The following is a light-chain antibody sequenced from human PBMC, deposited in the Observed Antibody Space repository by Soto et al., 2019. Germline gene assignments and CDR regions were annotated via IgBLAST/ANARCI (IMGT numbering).Light chain of an antibody. J-gene: IGKJ1*01. CDR2: GAS. Sequence: EIVLTQSPGTLSLSPGYRDTTSCGASQSVSNNYLAWYQQKPGQAPRLLIYGASNRATGLPDRFSGSGSGTDFTLTISRLEPEDFAVYYCQQYGSSGTVGQGTKVDIK. CDR3: QQYGSSGT. V-gene: IGKV3-20*01. CDR1: QSVSNNY.